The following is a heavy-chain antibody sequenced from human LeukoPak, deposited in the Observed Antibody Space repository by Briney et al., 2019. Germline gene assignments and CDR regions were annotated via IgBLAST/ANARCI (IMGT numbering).Heavy chain of an antibody. CDR1: GYSFTSYW. CDR3: ARTGYSGYDYYYYHMDV. J-gene: IGHJ6*02. CDR2: IYPGNSDT. Sequence: GESLKISCKGSGYSFTSYWIGWVRQMPGKGLEWMGIIYPGNSDTRYSTSFQGQVTISADKSISTAYLQWNSLKASDTAMYYCARTGYSGYDYYYYHMDVWGQGTTVTVSS. V-gene: IGHV5-51*01. D-gene: IGHD5-12*01.